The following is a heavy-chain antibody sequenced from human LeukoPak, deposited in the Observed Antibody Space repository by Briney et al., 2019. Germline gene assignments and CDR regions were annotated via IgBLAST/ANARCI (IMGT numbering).Heavy chain of an antibody. J-gene: IGHJ4*02. Sequence: PSETLSLTCTVSGGSISSGSYYWSWIRQPAGKGLEWIGRIYTSGSTNYNPSLKSRVTISVDTSKNQFSLKLSSVTAADTAVYYCARDRSGYEVTFFDYWGQGTLVTVSS. CDR3: ARDRSGYEVTFFDY. CDR2: IYTSGST. D-gene: IGHD5-12*01. CDR1: GGSISSGSYY. V-gene: IGHV4-61*02.